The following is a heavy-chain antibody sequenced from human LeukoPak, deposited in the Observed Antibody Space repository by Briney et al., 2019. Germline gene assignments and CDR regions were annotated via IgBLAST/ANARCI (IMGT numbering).Heavy chain of an antibody. D-gene: IGHD3-10*01. CDR3: ARTYYYGSEAYYYYGMDV. Sequence: PSETLSLTCTVSGGSISSYYWSWIRQPPGKGLEWIGYIYYSGSTNYNPSLKSRVTISVDTSKNQFSLKLSSVTAADTAVYYCARTYYYGSEAYYYYGMDVWGQWATVTVSS. CDR1: GGSISSYY. V-gene: IGHV4-59*01. CDR2: IYYSGST. J-gene: IGHJ6*02.